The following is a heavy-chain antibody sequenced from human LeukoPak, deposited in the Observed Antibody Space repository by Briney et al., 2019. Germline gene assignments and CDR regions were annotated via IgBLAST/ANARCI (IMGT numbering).Heavy chain of an antibody. J-gene: IGHJ3*02. CDR3: ARAGGSFDI. V-gene: IGHV3-74*01. D-gene: IGHD3-16*01. CDR1: GFTFSSYW. CDR2: INSDGSST. Sequence: GGSLRLSCASSGFTFSSYWMHWVRQAPGKGLVWVSRINSDGSSTSYADSVKGRFTISRDNAKNTLYLEMNSLIYEDTAVYYCARAGGSFDIWGQGTMVTVSA.